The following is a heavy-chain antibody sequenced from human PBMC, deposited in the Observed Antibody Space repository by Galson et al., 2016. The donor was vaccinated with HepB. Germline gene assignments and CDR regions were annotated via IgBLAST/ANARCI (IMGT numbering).Heavy chain of an antibody. CDR1: GFTFSRYT. J-gene: IGHJ5*01. V-gene: IGHV3-21*01. Sequence: SLRLSCAASGFTFSRYTMNWVRQAPGKELEWVSSISGTGNSRYFADSVKGRFTISRDNAKNSLFLQMNSLRADDTAIYFCAKDEDFGVQLWPFDSWGQGTLVTVSS. CDR2: ISGTGNSR. CDR3: AKDEDFGVQLWPFDS. D-gene: IGHD5-18*01.